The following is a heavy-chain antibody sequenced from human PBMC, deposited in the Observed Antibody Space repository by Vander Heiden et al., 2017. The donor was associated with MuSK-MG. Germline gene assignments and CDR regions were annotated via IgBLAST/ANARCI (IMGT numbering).Heavy chain of an antibody. D-gene: IGHD1-7*01. CDR2: IESTGST. Sequence: QVQLQESGPGLVMPSQTLSLTCTVSGASISSGGYYWSWIRQHPGKGLEWIGYIESTGSTYYSRALKSRVNRSVDTVKTRVSRKRTGGAGAGRAVCDGGRGGGESEWELPLGGIFDYWGQGTLVTVSS. CDR3: GRGGGESEWELPLGGIFDY. CDR1: GASISSGGYY. J-gene: IGHJ4*02. V-gene: IGHV4-31*03.